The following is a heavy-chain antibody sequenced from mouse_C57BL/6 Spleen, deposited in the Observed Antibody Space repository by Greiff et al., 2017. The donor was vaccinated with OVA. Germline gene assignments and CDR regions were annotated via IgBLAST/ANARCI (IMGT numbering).Heavy chain of an antibody. D-gene: IGHD2-1*01. CDR2: IDPNSGGT. J-gene: IGHJ2*01. V-gene: IGHV1-72*01. CDR3: ARGAYGNFFNYCDY. CDR1: GYTFTSYW. Sequence: QVQLQQPGAELVKPGASVKLSCKASGYTFTSYWMHWVKQRPGRGLEWIGRIDPNSGGTTYNEKFKSKATLTVDTPSSTAYILLSSLTSEDSAVYYDARGAYGNFFNYCDYGGRGTTLTVSS.